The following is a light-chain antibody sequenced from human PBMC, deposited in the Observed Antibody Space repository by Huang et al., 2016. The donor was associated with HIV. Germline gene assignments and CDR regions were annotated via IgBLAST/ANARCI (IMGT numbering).Light chain of an antibody. CDR3: LQYNNWPRT. Sequence: RVMTPSPDTLSVSPGERATPTCRASQYFSTNLAWYQQKPGQAPRLLIYDASTRVAGIPARFSGSGSGTEFTLAISSLQSEDFAVYYCLQYNNWPRTFGQGTKLEIK. CDR1: QYFSTN. J-gene: IGKJ2*01. CDR2: DAS. V-gene: IGKV3-15*01.